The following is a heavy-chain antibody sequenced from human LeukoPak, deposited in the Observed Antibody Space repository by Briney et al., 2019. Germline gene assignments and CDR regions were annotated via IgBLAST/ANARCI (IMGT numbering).Heavy chain of an antibody. CDR1: GFTFSSYS. D-gene: IGHD6-13*01. CDR3: AKSSSWYDFDY. CDR2: ISSGSSYI. J-gene: IGHJ4*02. Sequence: GGSLRLSCAASGFTFSSYSMNWVRQAPGKGLEWVSSISSGSSYIYYADSVKGRFTISRDNAKNSLYLQMNSLRAEDTAVYYCAKSSSWYDFDYWGQGTLVTVSS. V-gene: IGHV3-21*04.